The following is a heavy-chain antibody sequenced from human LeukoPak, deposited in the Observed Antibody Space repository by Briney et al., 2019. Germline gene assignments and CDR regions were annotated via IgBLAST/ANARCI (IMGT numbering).Heavy chain of an antibody. CDR1: GYTFTSHA. J-gene: IGHJ3*02. CDR3: ARDPASYYDSSGYPDAFDI. D-gene: IGHD3-22*01. Sequence: ASVKVSCKASGYTFTSHAINWVRQAPGQGLEWMGWINTNTGNPTYAQGFTGRFVFSLDTSVSTAYLQISSLKAEDTAVYYCARDPASYYDSSGYPDAFDIWGQGTMVTVSS. V-gene: IGHV7-4-1*02. CDR2: INTNTGNP.